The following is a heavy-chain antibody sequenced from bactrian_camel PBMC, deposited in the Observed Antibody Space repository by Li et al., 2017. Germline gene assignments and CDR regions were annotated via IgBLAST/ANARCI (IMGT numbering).Heavy chain of an antibody. CDR1: GYTGSSVC. J-gene: IGHJ6*01. CDR2: IYTGGGST. D-gene: IGHD3*01. V-gene: IGHV3S1*01. CDR3: AAHLRGGDCFNALWGTPSRSGY. Sequence: HVQLVESGGGSVPAGGSLRLSCAASGYTGSSVCMAWFRQAPGKEREGVAIIYTGGGSTYYADSVKGRFTISQDNAKNTLYLQMNSLKPEDTATYYCAAHLRGGDCFNALWGTPSRSGYWGQGTQVTVS.